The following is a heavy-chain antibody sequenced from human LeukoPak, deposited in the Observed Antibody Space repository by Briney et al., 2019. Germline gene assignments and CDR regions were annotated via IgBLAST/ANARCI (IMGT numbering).Heavy chain of an antibody. CDR1: GFTFSSYS. CDR2: ISSSSSYI. CDR3: ARVVPAAIASNYYYYYGMDV. Sequence: GGSLRLSCAASGFTFSSYSMNWVRQAPGKGLEWVSSISSSSSYIYYADSVKGRFTISRDNAKNSLYLQMNSLRAEDTAVYYCARVVPAAIASNYYYYYGMDVWGQGTTVTVSS. J-gene: IGHJ6*02. D-gene: IGHD2-2*01. V-gene: IGHV3-21*01.